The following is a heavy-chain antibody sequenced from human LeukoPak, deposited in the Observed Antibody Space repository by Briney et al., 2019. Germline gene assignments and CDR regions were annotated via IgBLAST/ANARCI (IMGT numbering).Heavy chain of an antibody. CDR1: GFTFSGST. CDR2: IRSKANNYAT. V-gene: IGHV3-73*01. J-gene: IGHJ4*02. CDR3: TGGVRFLQWLFFY. Sequence: GGSLRLSCSASGFTFSGSTMHWVRQASGKGLAWVGHIRSKANNYATAYAASVKGRFTISRDDSKNTAFLQMNSLKTEDTAVYYCTGGVRFLQWLFFYWGQGTLVTVSS. D-gene: IGHD3-3*01.